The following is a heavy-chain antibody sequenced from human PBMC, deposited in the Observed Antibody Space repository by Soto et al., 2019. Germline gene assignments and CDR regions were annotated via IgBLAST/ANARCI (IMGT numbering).Heavy chain of an antibody. CDR1: GCTFSAYT. CDR2: IIPFHGVT. D-gene: IGHD3-10*01. Sequence: QVQFVQSGAELMQPGGSVRVSCKASGCTFSAYTINWVRQAPGKGLEWMGRIIPFHGVTNYAQKFQARVTITADKSTINAYMERRGLRVEATALYSCASDWVLTVSTWCFGGFWGRGTLVTVSS. V-gene: IGHV1-69*02. J-gene: IGHJ4*02. CDR3: ASDWVLTVSTWCFGGF.